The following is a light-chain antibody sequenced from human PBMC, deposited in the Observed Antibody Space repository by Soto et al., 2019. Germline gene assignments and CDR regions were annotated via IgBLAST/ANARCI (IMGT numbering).Light chain of an antibody. V-gene: IGLV1-51*01. J-gene: IGLJ1*01. CDR1: SSNIGNNY. CDR3: LTWDTSLSVGV. Sequence: QSVLTQPPSVSAAPGQKVTISCSGSSSNIGNNYVSWYQHLPGTAPKLLIYDNDKRPSGIPDRFSGSKSGASATLDITGLQTGDEADFYCLTWDTSLSVGVFGTGTKVTVL. CDR2: DND.